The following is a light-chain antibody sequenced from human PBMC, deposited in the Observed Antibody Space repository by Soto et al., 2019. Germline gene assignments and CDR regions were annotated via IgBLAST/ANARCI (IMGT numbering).Light chain of an antibody. CDR3: AAWDDSLTGVV. J-gene: IGLJ2*01. CDR2: SNS. Sequence: QSVLTQTPSASGTPGQRVSISCSGSSTNIGRNTVIWYQQVPGTTPKVLIYSNSQRPSGVPDRFSGSKSGNSASLAISGLQSEDEDDHYCAAWDDSLTGVVFGGGTKLTVL. V-gene: IGLV1-44*01. CDR1: STNIGRNT.